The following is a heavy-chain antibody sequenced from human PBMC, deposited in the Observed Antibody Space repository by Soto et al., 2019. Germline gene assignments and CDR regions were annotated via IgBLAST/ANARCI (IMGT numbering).Heavy chain of an antibody. Sequence: QVQLQQWGAGLLKPSETLSLTCAVYGGSFSGYYWSWIRQPPGKGLEWIGEINHSGSTNYNPSLKSRVTISVDTSKNQFSLKLSSVTAADTAVYYCARGPLSLGTTLYYYYMDVWGKGTTVTVSS. CDR1: GGSFSGYY. J-gene: IGHJ6*03. CDR2: INHSGST. V-gene: IGHV4-34*01. CDR3: ARGPLSLGTTLYYYYMDV. D-gene: IGHD4-4*01.